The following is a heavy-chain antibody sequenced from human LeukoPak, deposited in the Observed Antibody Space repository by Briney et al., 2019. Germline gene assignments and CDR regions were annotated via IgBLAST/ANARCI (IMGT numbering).Heavy chain of an antibody. J-gene: IGHJ4*02. CDR1: GFTFSTYA. Sequence: GGSLRLSCAASGFTFSTYAMSWVRQAPGKGLEWVLAISGRGTTTHYADSVKGRFTISRDNSKSTLYLQMNSLTAEDTAVYYCAGGRDIAVAGPGGYFDYWGPGTLVTVSS. V-gene: IGHV3-23*01. CDR2: ISGRGTTT. CDR3: AGGRDIAVAGPGGYFDY. D-gene: IGHD6-19*01.